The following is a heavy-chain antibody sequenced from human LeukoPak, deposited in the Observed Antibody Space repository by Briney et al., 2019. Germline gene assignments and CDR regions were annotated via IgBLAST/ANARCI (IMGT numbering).Heavy chain of an antibody. CDR3: AKDGGDEILDY. CDR2: ISSSSSYI. CDR1: GFTFSSYS. V-gene: IGHV3-21*01. D-gene: IGHD4-17*01. Sequence: PGGSLRLSCAASGFTFSSYSMNWVRQAPGTGLEWVSSISSSSSYIYYADSVKGRFTISRDNAKSSLYLQMNSLRAEDTAVYYCAKDGGDEILDYWGQGALVTVSS. J-gene: IGHJ4*02.